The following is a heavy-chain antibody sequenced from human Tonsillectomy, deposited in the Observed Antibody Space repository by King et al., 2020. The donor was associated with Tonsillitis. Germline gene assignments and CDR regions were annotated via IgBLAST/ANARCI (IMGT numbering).Heavy chain of an antibody. J-gene: IGHJ4*02. CDR3: AKDLQWELPHDY. Sequence: VQLVESGGGLVQPGGSLRLSCAASGFTFSSYAMTWVRQAPGKGLEWVSGISTHGGSTYYADSVKGRFTISRDNSKNTLYLQMNGLRAEDTAVYYCAKDLQWELPHDYWGQGTLVTVSS. CDR1: GFTFSSYA. CDR2: ISTHGGST. V-gene: IGHV3-23*04. D-gene: IGHD1-26*01.